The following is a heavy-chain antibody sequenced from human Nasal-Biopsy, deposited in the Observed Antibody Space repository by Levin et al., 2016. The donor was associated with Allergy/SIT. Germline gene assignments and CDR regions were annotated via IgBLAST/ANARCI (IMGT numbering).Heavy chain of an antibody. CDR2: IDPTDSYS. J-gene: IGHJ4*02. D-gene: IGHD1-26*01. Sequence: KVSCKASGYSFTSYWISWVRQMPGKGLEWLGRIDPTDSYSNYDPSFEGHVSISVDKSLTTAYLQWTSLEASDTAMYYCARLRLEETTRHFDYWGQGTPVTVSS. V-gene: IGHV5-10-1*01. CDR1: GYSFTSYW. CDR3: ARLRLEETTRHFDY.